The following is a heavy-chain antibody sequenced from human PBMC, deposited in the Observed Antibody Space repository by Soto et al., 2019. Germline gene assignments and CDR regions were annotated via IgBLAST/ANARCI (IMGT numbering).Heavy chain of an antibody. CDR1: GGSINSGGYC. CDR2: ISYGGST. J-gene: IGHJ4*02. V-gene: IGHV4-31*03. CDR3: PRGILV. Sequence: QVQLQESGPGLVKPSQTLSLTCTVSGGSINSGGYCWSWIRQHPGKGLDWIGCISYGGSTSYNPSLKSRVTISVDTSKNQFSLKLTSVTAADAAVYYCPRGILVWGQGALITVSS. D-gene: IGHD5-18*01.